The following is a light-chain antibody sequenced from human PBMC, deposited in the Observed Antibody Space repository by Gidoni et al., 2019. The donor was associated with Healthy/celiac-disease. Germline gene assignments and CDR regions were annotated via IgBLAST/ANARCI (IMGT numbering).Light chain of an antibody. J-gene: IGKJ4*01. CDR1: KSVFYSSNNKND. Sequence: DILMTPSPYSLSVSLGERANINSKSSKSVFYSSNNKNDLAWYQQKPVQPPKLLIYWASTRESGVPDRFSGSGSGTDFTLTISSLQAEDVAVYYCQQYYSTPPTFGGGTKVEIK. CDR2: WAS. CDR3: QQYYSTPPT. V-gene: IGKV4-1*01.